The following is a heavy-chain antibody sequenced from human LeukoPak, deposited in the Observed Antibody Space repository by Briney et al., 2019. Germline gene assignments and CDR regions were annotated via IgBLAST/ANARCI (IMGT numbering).Heavy chain of an antibody. CDR3: ARGRLSTYLQYFQH. J-gene: IGHJ1*01. CDR1: GGSFSGYY. CDR2: INHSGST. Sequence: PPQTLSLACAVYGGSFSGYYWRWLPQPPGKGMEWIGEINHSGSTNYNPSFRRRGTISVDTSKNQFSLKLSSVTAADTAVYYCARGRLSTYLQYFQHWGQGTLVTVSS. D-gene: IGHD4/OR15-4a*01. V-gene: IGHV4-34*01.